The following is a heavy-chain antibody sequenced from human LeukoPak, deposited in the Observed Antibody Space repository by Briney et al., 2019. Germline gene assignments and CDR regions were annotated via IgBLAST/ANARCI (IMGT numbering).Heavy chain of an antibody. CDR3: ARDMPYYDFWSGYYEMDV. CDR1: GYTLTELS. D-gene: IGHD3-3*01. J-gene: IGHJ6*04. CDR2: FDPEDGET. Sequence: ASVKVSCKVSGYTLTELSMHWVRQAPGKGLEWMGGFDPEDGETIYAQKFQGRVTMTEDTSTDTAYMELSSLRSEDTAVYYCARDMPYYDFWSGYYEMDVWGKGTTVTVSS. V-gene: IGHV1-24*01.